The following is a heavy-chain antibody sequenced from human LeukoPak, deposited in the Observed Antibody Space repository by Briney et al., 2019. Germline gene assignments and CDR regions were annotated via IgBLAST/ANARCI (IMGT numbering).Heavy chain of an antibody. Sequence: PGGSLRLSCAASGFSVSNNFMSWVRQAPGEGLEWVSVIYGIGSTYYADSVKGRFTISRDNSKNTLYLQMNSLRTEDTAMYYCARDADWGGLDYWGQGTLVTVSS. CDR2: IYGIGST. CDR1: GFSVSNNF. D-gene: IGHD7-27*01. CDR3: ARDADWGGLDY. V-gene: IGHV3-53*01. J-gene: IGHJ4*02.